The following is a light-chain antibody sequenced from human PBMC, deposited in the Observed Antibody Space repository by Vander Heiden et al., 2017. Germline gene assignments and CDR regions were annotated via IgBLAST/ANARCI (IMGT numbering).Light chain of an antibody. Sequence: DIQMTQSPSSLSTSVGDRVTITCRASQRISSLLNWYQQKPGRAPRLLIYSTSNLHSGVPSRFRGSGSGTDFTLTISRLQPEDFAAYYCQQCEITPETFGQGTKVDIK. CDR2: STS. CDR1: QRISSL. V-gene: IGKV1-39*01. J-gene: IGKJ1*01. CDR3: QQCEITPET.